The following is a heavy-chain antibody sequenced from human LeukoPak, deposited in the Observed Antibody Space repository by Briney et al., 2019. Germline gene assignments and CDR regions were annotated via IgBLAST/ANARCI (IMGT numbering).Heavy chain of an antibody. CDR1: GGSISSSSYY. CDR3: ARQFDCSGGSCYSSWFDP. J-gene: IGHJ5*02. V-gene: IGHV4-39*01. CDR2: IYYSGST. D-gene: IGHD2-15*01. Sequence: SETLSLTCTVSGGSISSSSYYWGWIRQPPGKGLERIGSIYYSGSTYYNPSLKSRVTISVDTSKNQFSLKLSSVTAADTAVYYCARQFDCSGGSCYSSWFDPWGQGTLVTVSS.